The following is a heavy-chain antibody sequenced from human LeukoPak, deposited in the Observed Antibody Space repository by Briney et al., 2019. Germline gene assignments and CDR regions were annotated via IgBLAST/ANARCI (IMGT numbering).Heavy chain of an antibody. CDR2: ISGSGGST. CDR1: GFTFSSYA. Sequence: PGGSLRLSCAASGFTFSSYAMSWVRQAPGKGLEWVSAISGSGGSTYYADSVKGRFTISRGNSKNTLYLQMNSLRAEDTAVYYCAKDPGYDILTGWDVWGQGTTVTVSS. V-gene: IGHV3-23*01. CDR3: AKDPGYDILTGWDV. D-gene: IGHD3-9*01. J-gene: IGHJ6*02.